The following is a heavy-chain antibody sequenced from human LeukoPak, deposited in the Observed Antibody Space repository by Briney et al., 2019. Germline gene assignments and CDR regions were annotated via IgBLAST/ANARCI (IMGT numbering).Heavy chain of an antibody. CDR1: GGTLSSYA. Sequence: ASVKVSCKASGGTLSSYAISWGRQAPGQGREWMGRVIPLFGTANEAQKFQSRVTITADESTSTASMELSSLRSEDTAVYYCASEPSTYDFWSGYYQMYWGQGTLVTVSS. D-gene: IGHD3-3*01. J-gene: IGHJ4*02. CDR2: VIPLFGTA. CDR3: ASEPSTYDFWSGYYQMY. V-gene: IGHV1-69*13.